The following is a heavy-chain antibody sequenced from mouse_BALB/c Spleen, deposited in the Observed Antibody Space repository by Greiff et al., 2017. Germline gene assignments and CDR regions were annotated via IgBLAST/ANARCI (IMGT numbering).Heavy chain of an antibody. CDR1: GYTFTDYW. J-gene: IGHJ4*01. Sequence: QVQLQQPGAELVMPGASVKMSCKASGYTFTDYWMHWVKQRPGQGLEWIGEILPGSGSTNYNEKFKGKATFTADTSSNTAYMQLSSLTSEDSAVYYCARGRYGNSYYAMDYWGQGTSVTVSS. V-gene: IGHV1-9*01. CDR2: ILPGSGST. D-gene: IGHD2-10*02. CDR3: ARGRYGNSYYAMDY.